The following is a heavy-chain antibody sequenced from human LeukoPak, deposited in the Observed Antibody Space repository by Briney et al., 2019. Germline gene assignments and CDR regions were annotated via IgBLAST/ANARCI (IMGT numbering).Heavy chain of an antibody. J-gene: IGHJ4*02. D-gene: IGHD1-26*01. CDR3: ASSGSYRFDY. Sequence: GGSLRLSCAASGFTFSSYAMSWVRQAPGKGLEWVSHITASGTAMFYADSVKGRFTISRDNAKNSLYLQMNSLRDEDTAVYFCASSGSYRFDYWGQGTLVTVST. CDR2: ITASGTAM. V-gene: IGHV3-48*02. CDR1: GFTFSSYA.